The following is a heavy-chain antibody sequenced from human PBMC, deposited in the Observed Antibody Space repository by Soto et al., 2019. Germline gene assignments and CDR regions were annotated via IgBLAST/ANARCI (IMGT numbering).Heavy chain of an antibody. CDR2: IYYSGST. CDR1: GGSISSGGYY. D-gene: IGHD5-12*01. CDR3: ARGYSGYDSWFDP. Sequence: PSETLSLTCTVSGGSISSGGYYWSWIRQHPGKGLEWIGYIYYSGSTYYNPSLKSRVTISVDTSKKQFSLKLSSVTAADTAVYYCARGYSGYDSWFDPWGQGTLVTVSS. V-gene: IGHV4-31*03. J-gene: IGHJ5*02.